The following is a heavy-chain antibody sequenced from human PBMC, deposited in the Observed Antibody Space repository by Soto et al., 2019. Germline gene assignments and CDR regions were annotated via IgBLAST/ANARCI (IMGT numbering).Heavy chain of an antibody. CDR2: INHSGNT. Sequence: QMQLQQWGTGLLKPSETLSLTCAVYGGSFSGYYWTWIRQPPAKGLEWLGEINHSGNTNYNPSLKSRVTISIDTSKNQFSLKLSSVTAADTAVYYCERGRRWLRYQANWFDPWGQGTLVTVSS. V-gene: IGHV4-34*02. D-gene: IGHD5-12*01. CDR3: ERGRRWLRYQANWFDP. J-gene: IGHJ5*02. CDR1: GGSFSGYY.